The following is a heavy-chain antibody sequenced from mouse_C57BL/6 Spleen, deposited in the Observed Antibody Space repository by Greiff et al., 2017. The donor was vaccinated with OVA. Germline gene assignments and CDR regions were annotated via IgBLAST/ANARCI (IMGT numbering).Heavy chain of an antibody. CDR1: GFTFSDYY. CDR2: INYDGSST. D-gene: IGHD2-1*01. CDR3: ARGGGNYGDYAMDY. J-gene: IGHJ4*01. V-gene: IGHV5-16*01. Sequence: EVMLVESEGGLVQPGSSMKLSCTASGFTFSDYYMAWVRQVPEKGLEWVANINYDGSSTYYLDSLKSRFIISRDNAKNILYLQMSSLKSEDTATYYCARGGGNYGDYAMDYWGQGTSVTVSS.